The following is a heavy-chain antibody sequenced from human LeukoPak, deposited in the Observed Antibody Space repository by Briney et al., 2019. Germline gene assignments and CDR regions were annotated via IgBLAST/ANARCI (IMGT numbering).Heavy chain of an antibody. CDR1: GYTFTGYY. CDR2: INPNSGGT. V-gene: IGHV1-2*02. D-gene: IGHD7-27*01. CDR3: AKAPRSGDHATEYYYYYMHV. Sequence: ASVKVSCKASGYTFTGYYMHWVRQAPGQGLEWMGWINPNSGGTNYAQKFQGRVTMTRDTSISTAYMELSRLRSDDTAVYYCAKAPRSGDHATEYYYYYMHVWGKGTTVTVSS. J-gene: IGHJ6*03.